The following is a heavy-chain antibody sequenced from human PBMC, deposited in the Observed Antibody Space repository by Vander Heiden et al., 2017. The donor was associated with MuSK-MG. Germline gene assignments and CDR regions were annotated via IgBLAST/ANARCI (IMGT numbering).Heavy chain of an antibody. CDR1: AASVSSNY. J-gene: IGHJ3*02. CDR2: IDYSGST. Sequence: QVQLQESGPGLVKPSETLSLTCTVSAASVSSNYWSWIRQPPGRGLEWIASIDYSGSTDDNISPSLKSRLSISLDTSENQLSLKLTSVTAADTAVYYCARNYDGRAWAFDIWGQGTMVTVSS. CDR3: ARNYDGRAWAFDI. V-gene: IGHV4-59*02. D-gene: IGHD3-22*01.